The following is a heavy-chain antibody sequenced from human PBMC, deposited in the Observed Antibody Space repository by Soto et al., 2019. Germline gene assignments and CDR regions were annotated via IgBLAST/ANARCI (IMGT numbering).Heavy chain of an antibody. CDR3: AKCFWSWVDCSGGSCYPNSNDY. Sequence: GGSLRLSCAASGFTFSSYAMSWVRQAPGKGLEWVSAISGSGGSTYYADSVKGRFTISRDNSKNTLYLQMNSLRAEDTAVYYCAKCFWSWVDCSGGSCYPNSNDYWGQGTLVTVSS. J-gene: IGHJ4*02. V-gene: IGHV3-23*01. CDR2: ISGSGGST. CDR1: GFTFSSYA. D-gene: IGHD2-15*01.